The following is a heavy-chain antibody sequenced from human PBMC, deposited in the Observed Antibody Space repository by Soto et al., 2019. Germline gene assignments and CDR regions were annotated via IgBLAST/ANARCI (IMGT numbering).Heavy chain of an antibody. Sequence: VKVSCKASGYTFSGHYMHWIRQAPGQGPEWLGWINANSGDTDRAPKFQDRLTMTRDTSISTAYMELSRLRSDDTAVYYCARGGALDGTSPPFNHWGQGTLVTVSS. D-gene: IGHD6-19*01. CDR3: ARGGALDGTSPPFNH. CDR1: GYTFSGHY. V-gene: IGHV1-2*02. CDR2: INANSGDT. J-gene: IGHJ4*02.